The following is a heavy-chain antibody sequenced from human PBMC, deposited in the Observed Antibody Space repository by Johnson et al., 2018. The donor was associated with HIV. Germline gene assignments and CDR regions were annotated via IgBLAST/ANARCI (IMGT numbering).Heavy chain of an antibody. Sequence: QVQLVESGGGVVQPGRSLRLSCAASGFTFSSYAMHWVRQAPGKGLEWVAVISYDGSNKYYADSVKGRFTISRDNSKNTLYLQMNSLRAEDTAVYYCASPSAVDAFDIWGQGTMVTVSS. CDR1: GFTFSSYA. CDR3: ASPSAVDAFDI. CDR2: ISYDGSNK. V-gene: IGHV3-30-3*01. J-gene: IGHJ3*02.